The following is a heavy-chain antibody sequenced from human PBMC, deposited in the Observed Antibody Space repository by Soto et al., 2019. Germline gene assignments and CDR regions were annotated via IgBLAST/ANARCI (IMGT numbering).Heavy chain of an antibody. J-gene: IGHJ4*01. Sequence: EVQLVESGGGLVEPGGSLRLSCAASGLIFSKAWINWVRQAPGKGLEWVGRIKSRTDGGTSDYGAPAKGRFAISRDDSRNIVYMQMNSLKIEDTGVYYCTTDSYSSAITVSFEYWGHGTLVTVSS. V-gene: IGHV3-15*07. D-gene: IGHD1-26*01. CDR3: TTDSYSSAITVSFEY. CDR1: GLIFSKAW. CDR2: IKSRTDGGTS.